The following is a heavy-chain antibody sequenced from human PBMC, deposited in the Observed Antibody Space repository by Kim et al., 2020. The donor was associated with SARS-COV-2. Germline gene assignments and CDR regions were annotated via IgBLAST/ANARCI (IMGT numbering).Heavy chain of an antibody. V-gene: IGHV3-23*01. CDR1: GFTFSGYA. Sequence: GGSLRLSCAASGFTFSGYAMSWVRQAPGKGLEWVSAISGSGVSTYYADSVKGRFTISRDNSKNTLYLQMNSLRAEDTAIYYCAKRSGSLGLGVFDSWGQGALVTVSS. CDR3: AKRSGSLGLGVFDS. D-gene: IGHD1-26*01. J-gene: IGHJ4*02. CDR2: ISGSGVST.